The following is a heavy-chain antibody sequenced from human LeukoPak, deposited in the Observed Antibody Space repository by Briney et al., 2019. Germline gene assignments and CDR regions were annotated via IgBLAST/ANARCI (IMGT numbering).Heavy chain of an antibody. D-gene: IGHD2-2*01. Sequence: SETLSLTCAVYGGSFSGYYWSWIRQPPGKGLEWIGEINHSGSTNYNPSLKSRVTMSVDTSKNQFSLKLSSVTAADTAVYYCARGRRKYCSSTSCPPNYYYYGMDVWGQGTTVTVSS. CDR3: ARGRRKYCSSTSCPPNYYYYGMDV. CDR1: GGSFSGYY. V-gene: IGHV4-34*01. J-gene: IGHJ6*02. CDR2: INHSGST.